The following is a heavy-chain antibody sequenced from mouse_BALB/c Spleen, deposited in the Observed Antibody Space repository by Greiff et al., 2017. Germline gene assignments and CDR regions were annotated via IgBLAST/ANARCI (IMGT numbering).Heavy chain of an antibody. CDR2: IDPSDSET. V-gene: IGHV1-69*02. Sequence: VQLQQPGAELVKPGAPVKLSCKASGYTFTSYWMNWVKQRPGRGLEWIGRIDPSDSETHYNQKFKDKATLTVDKSSSTAYIQLSSLTSEDSAVYYCASISPLYAMDYWGQGTSVTVSA. J-gene: IGHJ4*01. CDR1: GYTFTSYW. CDR3: ASISPLYAMDY.